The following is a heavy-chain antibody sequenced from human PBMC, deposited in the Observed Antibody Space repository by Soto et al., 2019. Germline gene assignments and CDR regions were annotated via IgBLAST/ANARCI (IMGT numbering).Heavy chain of an antibody. CDR3: ARETDGRQLPRDFDY. CDR1: GFTFSSYS. D-gene: IGHD2-2*01. CDR2: ISSSSSTI. Sequence: AGGSLRLSCAASGFTFSSYSMNWVRQAPGKGLEWVSYISSSSSTIYYADSVKGRFTISRDNAKNSLYLQMNSLRAEDTAVYYCARETDGRQLPRDFDYWGQGTLVTVSS. V-gene: IGHV3-48*01. J-gene: IGHJ4*02.